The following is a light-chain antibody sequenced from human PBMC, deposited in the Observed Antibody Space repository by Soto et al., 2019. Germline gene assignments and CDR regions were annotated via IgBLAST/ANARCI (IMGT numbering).Light chain of an antibody. CDR1: QGISSY. V-gene: IGKV1-8*01. Sequence: AIRMTQSPSSFSASTGDRVTITCRASQGISSYLAWYQQKPGKAPKLLIYAASTLQSGVPSRFSGSGSGTDFTLTISCLQSEDFATYYCQQYYSYSWTFGQGTRWIS. CDR3: QQYYSYSWT. J-gene: IGKJ1*01. CDR2: AAS.